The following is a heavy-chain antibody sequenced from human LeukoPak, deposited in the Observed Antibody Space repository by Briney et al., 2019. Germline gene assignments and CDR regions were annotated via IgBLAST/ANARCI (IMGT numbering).Heavy chain of an antibody. CDR3: ARDREFGSSGWVLSAFDM. J-gene: IGHJ3*02. CDR2: ISSSSRYI. D-gene: IGHD3-22*01. Sequence: PGGSLRLSCAPSGFTLSSYSMNWVRQAPGKGLEWVPSISSSSRYIYYAHSVKGRFTISRDNAKNPLYQQMNSRRAEDTAVCFCARDREFGSSGWVLSAFDMWGQGTMVSVSS. CDR1: GFTLSSYS. V-gene: IGHV3-21*01.